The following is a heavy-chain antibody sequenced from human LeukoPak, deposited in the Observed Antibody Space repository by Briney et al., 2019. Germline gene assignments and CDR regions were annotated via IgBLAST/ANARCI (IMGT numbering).Heavy chain of an antibody. J-gene: IGHJ4*02. Sequence: GGSLRLSCAASGFTFSSYGMNWVRQAPGKGLEWVSYITGSGDTIYYADSVKGRFTISRDTAKNSLYLQMNSLRAEDTAVYYCARRFDHWGQGTLVTVSS. CDR1: GFTFSSYG. V-gene: IGHV3-48*03. CDR3: ARRFDH. CDR2: ITGSGDTI.